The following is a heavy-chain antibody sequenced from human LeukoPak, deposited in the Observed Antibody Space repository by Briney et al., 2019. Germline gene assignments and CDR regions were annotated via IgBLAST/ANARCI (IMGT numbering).Heavy chain of an antibody. CDR1: GFTFNYTW. J-gene: IGHJ4*02. Sequence: PGGSLRLSCAASGFTFNYTWMSWVRQAPGKGLEWVSTIRGSGGNTYYADSVKGRFTISRDNSKNTLYLQMNRLRAEDTAVYYCAKDLSDMWQLSGSYFDYWGQGTLVTVSS. V-gene: IGHV3-23*01. D-gene: IGHD2-15*01. CDR3: AKDLSDMWQLSGSYFDY. CDR2: IRGSGGNT.